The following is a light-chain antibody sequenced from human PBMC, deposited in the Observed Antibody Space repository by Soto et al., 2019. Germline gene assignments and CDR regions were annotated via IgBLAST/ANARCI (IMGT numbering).Light chain of an antibody. V-gene: IGKV3D-20*02. J-gene: IGKJ4*01. CDR3: QQRSNWPPLT. CDR2: GAS. Sequence: EIMLTQSPCTLSLSPGERATLSCRASQSVSSSSLTWYQQKPGQAPRLLIYGASTRATGIPDRFSGSGSGTDFSLTISRLEPEDFAVYYCQQRSNWPPLTFGGGTKVDNK. CDR1: QSVSSSS.